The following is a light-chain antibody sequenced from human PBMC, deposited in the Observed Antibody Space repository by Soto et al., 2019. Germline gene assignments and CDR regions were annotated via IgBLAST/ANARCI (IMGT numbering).Light chain of an antibody. CDR3: TQRSKWPPYS. CDR2: DAS. Sequence: EIVLTQSPATLSLSPGERATLSCRASQSVSSYLASYQQKPGQAPRLLIYDASNRATGIPARFSGSGSGTDFTLTISCLEPEDFAVYYCTQRSKWPPYSFGQGTKLEIK. V-gene: IGKV3-11*01. CDR1: QSVSSY. J-gene: IGKJ2*01.